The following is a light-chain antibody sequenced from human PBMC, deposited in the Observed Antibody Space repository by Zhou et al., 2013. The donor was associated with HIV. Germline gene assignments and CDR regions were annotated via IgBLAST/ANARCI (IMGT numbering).Light chain of an antibody. CDR2: GAS. CDR1: QSVSSN. V-gene: IGKV3-20*01. CDR3: QQFHTSSIT. J-gene: IGKJ5*01. Sequence: EIVLTQSPATLSVSPGERATLSCRASQSVSSNLAWYQQKPGQAPRLLIYGASSRAPGIPDRFSGRGSGTAFTLTISRLEPEDFAVYYCQQFHTSSITFGQGTRLEIK.